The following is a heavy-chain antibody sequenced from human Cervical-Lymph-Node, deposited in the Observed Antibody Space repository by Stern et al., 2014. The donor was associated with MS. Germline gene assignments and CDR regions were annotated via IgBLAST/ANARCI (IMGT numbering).Heavy chain of an antibody. Sequence: VQLEESGAEVKQPGSSVKVSCQASGGNLNNHGINWVRQAPGERLEWMGGIIPLFGTTKYAQTLQGRITITADKSASTVYMELTSLRSEDTAVYFCARDPPEIVLNPEADDYWGQGTLVTVSS. V-gene: IGHV1-69*06. J-gene: IGHJ4*02. CDR3: ARDPPEIVLNPEADDY. D-gene: IGHD2/OR15-2a*01. CDR2: IIPLFGTT. CDR1: GGNLNNHG.